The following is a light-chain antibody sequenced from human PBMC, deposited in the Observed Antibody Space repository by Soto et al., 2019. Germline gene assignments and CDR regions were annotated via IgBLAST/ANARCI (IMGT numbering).Light chain of an antibody. J-gene: IGLJ2*01. CDR3: QTWGTGIRV. Sequence: QLVLTQSPSASASLGASVKLTCTLSSGYSAYAIAWHQQQPGKGPRYLMKLNSDGRHIKGDGIPDRFSGSSSGAERYLTISSLQSEDEADYYCQTWGTGIRVFGGGTKLTVL. V-gene: IGLV4-69*01. CDR2: LNSDGRH. CDR1: SGYSAYA.